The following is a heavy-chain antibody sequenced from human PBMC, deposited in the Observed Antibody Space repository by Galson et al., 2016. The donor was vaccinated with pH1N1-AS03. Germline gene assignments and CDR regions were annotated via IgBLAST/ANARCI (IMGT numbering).Heavy chain of an antibody. V-gene: IGHV3-23*01. CDR2: LSGDGAST. J-gene: IGHJ4*02. D-gene: IGHD3-10*01. CDR1: GFAFRTYA. Sequence: SLRLSCAVSGFAFRTYAMSWVRQPPGKGLEWVSALSGDGASTFHADSVKGRFIISRDISKSTVYLRMNSLRAEDTAVYYCAKESSGLTGYFDFWGQGVLVTVSS. CDR3: AKESSGLTGYFDF.